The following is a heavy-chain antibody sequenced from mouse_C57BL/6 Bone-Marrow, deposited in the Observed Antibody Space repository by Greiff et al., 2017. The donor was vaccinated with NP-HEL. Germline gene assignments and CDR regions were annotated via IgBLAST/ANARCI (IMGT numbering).Heavy chain of an antibody. J-gene: IGHJ1*03. D-gene: IGHD1-1*01. CDR3: ATNGYGSSYGYFDG. CDR2: IYPSDSET. V-gene: IGHV1-61*01. CDR1: GYTFTSYW. Sequence: QVQLQQPGAELVRPGSSVKLSCKASGYTFTSYWMDWVKQGPGQGLEWIGNIYPSDSETHYNQKFKDKATLTVDKSSSTAYMQLSSLTSEDSAVYCCATNGYGSSYGYFDGWGTGTTVTVSS.